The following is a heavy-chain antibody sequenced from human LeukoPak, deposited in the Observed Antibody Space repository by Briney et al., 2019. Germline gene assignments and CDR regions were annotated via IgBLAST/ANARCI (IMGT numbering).Heavy chain of an antibody. CDR3: ARSVAGNTIFGVVISMDV. CDR1: GGSISRYY. Sequence: SETLTLTCTVSGGSISRYYWRWIRQPPGKGLEWIGYIYYNGSTNYYPSLKSRVTISVATSKNQFSLKLSSVTAADTAVYYCARSVAGNTIFGVVISMDVWGQGTTVTVSS. CDR2: IYYNGST. V-gene: IGHV4-59*01. J-gene: IGHJ6*02. D-gene: IGHD3-3*01.